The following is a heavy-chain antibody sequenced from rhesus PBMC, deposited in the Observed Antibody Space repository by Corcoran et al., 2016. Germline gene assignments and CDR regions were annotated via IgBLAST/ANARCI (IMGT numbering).Heavy chain of an antibody. V-gene: IGHV4-122*02. CDR3: ARAPSGSWNGFDY. J-gene: IGHJ4*01. CDR1: GSSISGYY. CDR2: ITYSGST. Sequence: QVQLQESGPGLVKPSETLSLTCAVSGSSISGYYWSRIRQAPGQGLEWIGYITYSGSTNYNPSLKSRVTISRDTAKNQFSLKLSSVTAADTAVYYCARAPSGSWNGFDYWGQGVLVTVSS. D-gene: IGHD6-25*01.